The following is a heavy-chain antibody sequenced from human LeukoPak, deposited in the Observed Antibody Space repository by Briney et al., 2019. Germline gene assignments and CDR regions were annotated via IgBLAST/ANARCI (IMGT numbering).Heavy chain of an antibody. CDR1: GFTFSSYA. CDR3: AKARHDYYDSSGYFGFDC. V-gene: IGHV3-23*01. D-gene: IGHD3-22*01. CDR2: ISGSGGST. J-gene: IGHJ4*02. Sequence: GGSLRLSCAASGFTFSSYAMSWVRQAPGKGLEWVSAISGSGGSTYYADSVKGRFTISRDNSKNTLYLQMNSLRAEDTAVYYCAKARHDYYDSSGYFGFDCWGQGTLVTVSS.